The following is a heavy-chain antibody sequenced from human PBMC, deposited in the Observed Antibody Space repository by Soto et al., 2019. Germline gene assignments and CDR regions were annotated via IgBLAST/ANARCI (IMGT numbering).Heavy chain of an antibody. D-gene: IGHD1-1*01. CDR1: GYIFTTYG. Sequence: QVHLVQSGAEVKKPGASVKVSCKGSGYIFTTYGITWVRQAPGQGLEWMGWISAHNGKTNYAQKLQGRVTVTRDTSTSTAYMELKNLRSNDKDVYYCARGRYGDYWGQGALVTVSS. CDR2: ISAHNGKT. CDR3: ARGRYGDY. J-gene: IGHJ4*02. V-gene: IGHV1-18*01.